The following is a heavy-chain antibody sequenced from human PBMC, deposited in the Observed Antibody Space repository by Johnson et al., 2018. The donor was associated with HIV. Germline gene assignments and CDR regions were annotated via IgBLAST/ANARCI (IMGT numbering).Heavy chain of an antibody. CDR2: IKQDGSEK. D-gene: IGHD1-26*01. CDR1: GFTFSSYW. V-gene: IGHV3-7*02. J-gene: IGHJ3*02. Sequence: VQLVESGGGLVQPGGSLRLSCAASGFTFSSYWMSWVRQAPGKGLEWVANIKQDGSEKYYVDSVKGRFSISRDNSKNTLYLQMNRLRTEDTALYYGARGIVGAEEVAFDIWGQGTLVTFSS. CDR3: ARGIVGAEEVAFDI.